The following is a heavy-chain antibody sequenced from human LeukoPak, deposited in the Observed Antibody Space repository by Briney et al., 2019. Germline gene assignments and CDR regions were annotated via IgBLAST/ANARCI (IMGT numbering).Heavy chain of an antibody. J-gene: IGHJ5*02. D-gene: IGHD3-10*01. V-gene: IGHV4-39*07. CDR2: INHSGST. CDR3: ARAYGSGSYYIGHGWFDP. Sequence: SETLSLTCTVSGGSISSSIHFWGWIRQPPGKGLEWIGEINHSGSTNYNPSLKSRVTISVDTSKNQFSLKLSSVTAADTAVYYCARAYGSGSYYIGHGWFDPWGQGTLVTVSS. CDR1: GGSISSSIHF.